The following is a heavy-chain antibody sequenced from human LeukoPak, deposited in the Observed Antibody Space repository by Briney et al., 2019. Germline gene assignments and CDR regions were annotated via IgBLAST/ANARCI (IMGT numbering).Heavy chain of an antibody. CDR2: INPNSGGT. D-gene: IGHD3-22*01. CDR1: GYTFTSYG. J-gene: IGHJ4*02. Sequence: GASVKVSCKASGYTFTSYGISWVRQAPGQGLEWMGWINPNSGGTNYAQKFQGRVTMTRDTSISTAYMELSRLRSDDTAVYYCARDRSSGYPFDYWGQGTLVTVSS. CDR3: ARDRSSGYPFDY. V-gene: IGHV1-2*02.